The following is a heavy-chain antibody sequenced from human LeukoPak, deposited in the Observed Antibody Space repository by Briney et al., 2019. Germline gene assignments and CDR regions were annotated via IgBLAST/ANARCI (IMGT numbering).Heavy chain of an antibody. Sequence: ASVKVSCKASGYTFTSYGISWVRQAPGQGLEWMGWISAYNGNTNYAQKLQGRVTITADESTSTAYMELSSLRPEDTAVYYCALRITMVRGTVDYWGQGTLVTVSS. V-gene: IGHV1-18*01. CDR3: ALRITMVRGTVDY. J-gene: IGHJ4*02. CDR2: ISAYNGNT. D-gene: IGHD3-10*01. CDR1: GYTFTSYG.